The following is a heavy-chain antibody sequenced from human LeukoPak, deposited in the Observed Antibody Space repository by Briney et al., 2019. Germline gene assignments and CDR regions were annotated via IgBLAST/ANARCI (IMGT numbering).Heavy chain of an antibody. CDR3: ARSYCGGDCYLGYYFDY. CDR2: IYYSGST. CDR1: GGSISSGGYY. Sequence: SGTLSLTCTVSGGSISSGGYYWSWIRQHPGKGLEWIGYIYYSGSTYYNPSLKSRVTISVDTSKNQFSLKLSSVTAADTAVYYCARSYCGGDCYLGYYFDYWGQGTLVTVSS. D-gene: IGHD2-21*02. J-gene: IGHJ4*02. V-gene: IGHV4-31*03.